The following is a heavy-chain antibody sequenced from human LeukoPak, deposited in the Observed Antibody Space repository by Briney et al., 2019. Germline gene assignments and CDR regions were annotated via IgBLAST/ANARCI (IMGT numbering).Heavy chain of an antibody. CDR1: GFTFSSYE. D-gene: IGHD2-15*01. CDR2: ISSSGDII. Sequence: PGGSLRLSCAASGFTFSSYEMNWVRQAPRKGLEWVSYISSSGDIIYYADSVKGRLTFSGDNAKNSLYLQMNSLRAEDTAVYYCARVGRDSQHLDYWGPGTLVTVSS. V-gene: IGHV3-48*03. CDR3: ARVGRDSQHLDY. J-gene: IGHJ4*02.